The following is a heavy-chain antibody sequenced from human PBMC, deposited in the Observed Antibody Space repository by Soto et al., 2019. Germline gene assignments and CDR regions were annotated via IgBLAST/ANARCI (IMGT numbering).Heavy chain of an antibody. D-gene: IGHD2-21*01. CDR3: AKGRYSTLLRCQYLDN. V-gene: IGHV3-30*18. Sequence: PGGSLRLSCAVSGFTFSLYGMHWVRQAPGKGLEWVAFISYEGRNKYYADSVKGRFTISRDNSQNTLSLQMESLRPEDTAVYYCAKGRYSTLLRCQYLDNWGQGPQVTV. CDR2: ISYEGRNK. J-gene: IGHJ4*02. CDR1: GFTFSLYG.